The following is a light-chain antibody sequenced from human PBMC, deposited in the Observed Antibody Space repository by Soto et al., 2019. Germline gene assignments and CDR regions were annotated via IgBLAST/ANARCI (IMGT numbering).Light chain of an antibody. Sequence: EIVLTHSPATLSVPPGERAILSCRASQSVGSNLAWYQQRPGQPPRLLIYDASTRATDIPARFSGGGSGTEFTLTISSLQSEDFAVYYCQQYNNWPYTFGQGTKLQIK. V-gene: IGKV3-15*01. CDR1: QSVGSN. J-gene: IGKJ2*01. CDR2: DAS. CDR3: QQYNNWPYT.